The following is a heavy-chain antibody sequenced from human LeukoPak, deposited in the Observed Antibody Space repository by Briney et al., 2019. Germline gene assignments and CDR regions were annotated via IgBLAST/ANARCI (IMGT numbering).Heavy chain of an antibody. CDR3: ARDEGLWFGALWAFAY. D-gene: IGHD3-10*01. V-gene: IGHV3-7*01. J-gene: IGHJ4*02. CDR2: IKQDGSEK. CDR1: GFTFSSYW. Sequence: GSLRLSCAASGFTFSSYWMSWIRQAPGKGLEWVANIKQDGSEKYYVDSVKGRFTISRDNAKNSLYLQMNSLRAEDTAVYYCARDEGLWFGALWAFAYWGQGTLVTVSS.